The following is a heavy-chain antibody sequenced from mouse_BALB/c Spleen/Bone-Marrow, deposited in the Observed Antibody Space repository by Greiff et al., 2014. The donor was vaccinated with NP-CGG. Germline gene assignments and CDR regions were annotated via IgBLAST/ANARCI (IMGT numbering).Heavy chain of an antibody. D-gene: IGHD4-1*01. CDR3: ARRGNWDGRAAMDY. CDR1: GFTFSSYG. Sequence: EVQVVESGGDLVKPGGSLKLSCAASGFTFSSYGMSWARQTPDKRLEWVGTINSGGVNTYYIDSVKGRFTISRDNAKNTLFLQMSRLKSGDTAMYHCARRGNWDGRAAMDYWGQGTSVTVSS. V-gene: IGHV5-6*01. J-gene: IGHJ4*01. CDR2: INSGGVNT.